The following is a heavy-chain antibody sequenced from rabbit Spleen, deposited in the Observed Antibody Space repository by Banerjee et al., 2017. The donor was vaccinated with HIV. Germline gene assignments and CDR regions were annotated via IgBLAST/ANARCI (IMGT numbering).Heavy chain of an antibody. V-gene: IGHV1S40*01. CDR3: ARDTSSSFSSYGMDL. CDR1: SVSSY. Sequence: SVSSYMCWVRQAPGKGLEWIACIDTGSSGFTYYASWAKGRFTISKTSSTTVTLQMTRLTAADTATYFCARDTSSSFSSYGMDLWGQGTLVTVS. J-gene: IGHJ3*01. CDR2: IDTGSSGFT. D-gene: IGHD1-1*01.